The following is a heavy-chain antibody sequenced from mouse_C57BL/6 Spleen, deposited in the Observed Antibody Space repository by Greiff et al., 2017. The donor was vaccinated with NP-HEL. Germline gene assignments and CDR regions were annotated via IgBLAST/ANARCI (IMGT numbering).Heavy chain of an antibody. CDR3: ARKGSLYWYFDV. Sequence: EVMLVESEGGLVQPGSSMKLSCTASGFTFSDYYMAWVRQVPEKGLEWVANINYDGSSTYYLDSLKSRFIISRDNAKNMLYLQMSSLKSEDTATYYCARKGSLYWYFDVWGTGTTVTVSS. D-gene: IGHD6-2*01. CDR2: INYDGSST. V-gene: IGHV5-16*01. J-gene: IGHJ1*03. CDR1: GFTFSDYY.